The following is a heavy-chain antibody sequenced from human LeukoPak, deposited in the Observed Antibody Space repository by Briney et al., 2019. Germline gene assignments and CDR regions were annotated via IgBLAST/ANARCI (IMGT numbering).Heavy chain of an antibody. CDR3: ARDSGDTAMGAGGY. J-gene: IGHJ4*02. Sequence: ASVKVSCKASGYTFTGYYMHWVRQAPGQGLEWMGWINPNSGGTNYAQKFQGRVTMTRDTSISTAYMELSRLRSDDTAVYYCARDSGDTAMGAGGYWGQGTQVTVSS. V-gene: IGHV1-2*02. CDR2: INPNSGGT. D-gene: IGHD5-18*01. CDR1: GYTFTGYY.